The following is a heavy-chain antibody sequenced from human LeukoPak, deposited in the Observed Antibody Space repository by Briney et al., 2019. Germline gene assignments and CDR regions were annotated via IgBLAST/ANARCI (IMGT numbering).Heavy chain of an antibody. D-gene: IGHD3-9*01. CDR3: ATGKRYSFDY. V-gene: IGHV3-48*02. CDR1: GFSFTDYP. Sequence: PGGSLRLSCATSGFSFTDYPMNWVRQAPGKGLEWISNIRTTAEGAKYAYYADSVKGRVTISRDDGKNTLYLHMNSLRDDDTAFYYCATGKRYSFDYWGQGILVTVSS. CDR2: IRTTAEGAKYA. J-gene: IGHJ4*02.